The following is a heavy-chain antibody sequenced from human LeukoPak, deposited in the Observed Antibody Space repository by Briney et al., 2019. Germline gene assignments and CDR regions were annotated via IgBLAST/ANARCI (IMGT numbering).Heavy chain of an antibody. D-gene: IGHD4-11*01. Sequence: SPSETLSLTCTVSGGSISSGSYYWSWIRQPAGKGLEWIGRIYTSGSTNYNPSLKSRVTISVDTSKNQFSLKLSSVTAADTAVYYCARVSYRRFDYWGQGNLVTVSS. V-gene: IGHV4-61*02. J-gene: IGHJ4*02. CDR2: IYTSGST. CDR3: ARVSYRRFDY. CDR1: GGSISSGSYY.